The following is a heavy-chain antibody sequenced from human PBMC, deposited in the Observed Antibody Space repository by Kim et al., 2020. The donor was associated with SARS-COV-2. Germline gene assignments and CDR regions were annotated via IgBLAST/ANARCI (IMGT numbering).Heavy chain of an antibody. Sequence: SETLSLTCTVSGGSISSSSYYWGWIRQPPGKGLEWIGSIYYSGSTYYNPSLKSRVTISVDTSKNQFSLKLSSVTAADTAVYYCARDNLVDILTGSGFDYWGQGTLVTVSS. CDR1: GGSISSSSYY. V-gene: IGHV4-39*07. D-gene: IGHD3-9*01. J-gene: IGHJ4*02. CDR3: ARDNLVDILTGSGFDY. CDR2: IYYSGST.